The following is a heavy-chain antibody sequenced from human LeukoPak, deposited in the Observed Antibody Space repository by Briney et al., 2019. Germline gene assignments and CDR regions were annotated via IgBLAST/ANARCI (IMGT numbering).Heavy chain of an antibody. Sequence: PSETLSLTCTVSGGSISSSSYYWGWIRQPPGKGLEWIGSIYYSGSTYYNPSLKSRVTISVDTSKNQFSLKLSSVTAADTAVYYCASTVRSSGYYSTYGWFDPWGQGTLVTVSS. CDR1: GGSISSSSYY. CDR3: ASTVRSSGYYSTYGWFDP. CDR2: IYYSGST. D-gene: IGHD3-22*01. V-gene: IGHV4-39*01. J-gene: IGHJ5*02.